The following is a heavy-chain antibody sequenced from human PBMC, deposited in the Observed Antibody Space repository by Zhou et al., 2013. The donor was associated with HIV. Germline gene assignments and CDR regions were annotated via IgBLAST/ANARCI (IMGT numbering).Heavy chain of an antibody. CDR3: ARLIFDRSDY. V-gene: IGHV1-69*05. CDR2: IIPIFGTA. J-gene: IGHJ4*02. CDR1: GGTFSSYA. D-gene: IGHD3-16*01. Sequence: QVQLVQSGAEVKKPGSSVKVSCKASGGTFSSYAISWVRQAPGQGLEWMGGIIPIFGTANYAQNFQGRVSMTTDTSTSTAYMEVRSLRSDDTAVYYCARLIFDRSDYWGQGTLVTVSS.